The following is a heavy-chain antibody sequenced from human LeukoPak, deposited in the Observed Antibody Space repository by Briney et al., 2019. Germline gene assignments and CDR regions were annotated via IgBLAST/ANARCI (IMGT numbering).Heavy chain of an antibody. D-gene: IGHD3-10*01. CDR2: IIPIFGTA. CDR3: ARSGRLLWFGERSFNWFDP. CDR1: GGTFSSYA. V-gene: IGHV1-69*01. Sequence: SVKVSCKASGGTFSSYAISWVRQAPGQGLEWMGGIIPIFGTANYAQEFQGRVTITADESTSTAYMELSSLRSEDTAVYYCARSGRLLWFGERSFNWFDPWGQGTLVTVSS. J-gene: IGHJ5*02.